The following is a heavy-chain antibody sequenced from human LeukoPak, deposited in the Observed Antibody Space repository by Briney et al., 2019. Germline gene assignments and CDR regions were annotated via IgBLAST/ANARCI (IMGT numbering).Heavy chain of an antibody. V-gene: IGHV4-59*01. Sequence: RASETLSLTCTVSGGSISSYYWSWIRQPPGKGLEWIGYIYYSGSTNYNPSLKSRVTISVDTSKNQFSLKLSSVTAADTAVYYCARVWFPDGFWSGYYSYYFDYWGQGTLVTVSS. CDR1: GGSISSYY. CDR2: IYYSGST. CDR3: ARVWFPDGFWSGYYSYYFDY. D-gene: IGHD3-3*01. J-gene: IGHJ4*02.